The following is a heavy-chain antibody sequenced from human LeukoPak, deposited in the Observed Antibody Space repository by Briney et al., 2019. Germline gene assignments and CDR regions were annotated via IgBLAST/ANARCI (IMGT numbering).Heavy chain of an antibody. Sequence: ASVKVSCKASGYTFSGYYLHWVRQAPGQGLEWMGWISPTSGGTNYAQKFQGRVTMTRDTSISTAYMELSRLRSDDTALYYCARDDGYSAFDYWGQGTLVTVSS. CDR2: ISPTSGGT. CDR3: ARDDGYSAFDY. V-gene: IGHV1-2*02. CDR1: GYTFSGYY. D-gene: IGHD5-24*01. J-gene: IGHJ4*02.